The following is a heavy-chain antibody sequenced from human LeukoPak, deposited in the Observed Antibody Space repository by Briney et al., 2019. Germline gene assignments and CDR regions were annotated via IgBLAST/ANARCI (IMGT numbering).Heavy chain of an antibody. CDR1: GVSIRTYY. J-gene: IGHJ1*01. CDR3: XRTTRVTPDGRAEYFED. D-gene: IGHD4-11*01. V-gene: IGHV4-59*03. Sequence: SETLSLTCTVSGVSIRTYYWSWLRQPPGKGLEWIGYKSGAGKDLYDPSLKSRVTISVDASENQFSLSLRSVTAAYTAMYYCXRTTRVTPDGRAEYFEDWGQGTLVIVSS. CDR2: KSGAGKD.